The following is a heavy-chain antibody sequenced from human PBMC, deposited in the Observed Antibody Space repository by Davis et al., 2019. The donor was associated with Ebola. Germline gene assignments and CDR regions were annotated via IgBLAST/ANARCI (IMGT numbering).Heavy chain of an antibody. V-gene: IGHV1-69*13. CDR1: GYTFTGYY. CDR2: IIPIFGTA. D-gene: IGHD2-15*01. J-gene: IGHJ6*02. Sequence: SVKVSCKASGYTFTGYYMHWVRQAPGQGLEWMGGIIPIFGTANYAQKFQGRVTITADESTSTAYMELSSLRSEDTAVYYCARAGYCSGGSCLDYYYYYGMDVWGQGTTVTVSS. CDR3: ARAGYCSGGSCLDYYYYYGMDV.